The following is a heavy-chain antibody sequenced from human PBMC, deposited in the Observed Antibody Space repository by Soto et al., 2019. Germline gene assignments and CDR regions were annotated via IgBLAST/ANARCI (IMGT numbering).Heavy chain of an antibody. CDR1: GYTFTSYG. CDR2: ISAYNGNT. Sequence: ASVKVSCKASGYTFTSYGISWVRQAPGQGLEWMGWISAYNGNTNYAQKLQGRVTMTTDTSTSTAYMELRSLRSEDTAVYYCARERGWELLHHYYYGMDVWGQGTTVTVSS. CDR3: ARERGWELLHHYYYGMDV. J-gene: IGHJ6*02. V-gene: IGHV1-18*01. D-gene: IGHD1-26*01.